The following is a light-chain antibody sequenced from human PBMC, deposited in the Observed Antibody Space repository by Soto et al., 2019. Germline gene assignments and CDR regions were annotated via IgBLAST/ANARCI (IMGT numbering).Light chain of an antibody. V-gene: IGKV1-39*01. CDR2: AAS. CDR3: QQSYTTVSIT. J-gene: IGKJ5*01. CDR1: QSISRN. Sequence: DIQMTQSPSSLSASVGDRVTITCRASQSISRNLNWYQHKPGKAPKLLIYAASSLQNGVPSRFSGCGSGTDFTLSISSLQPEDFATYYCQQSYTTVSITFGQGTRLEIK.